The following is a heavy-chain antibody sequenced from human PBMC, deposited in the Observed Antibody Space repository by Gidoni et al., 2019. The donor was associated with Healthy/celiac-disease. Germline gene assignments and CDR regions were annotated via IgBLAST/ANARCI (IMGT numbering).Heavy chain of an antibody. CDR1: GYTFTSYG. CDR2: ISAYNGNT. D-gene: IGHD1-20*01. CDR3: AIDNSPPDY. J-gene: IGHJ4*02. Sequence: VQLVQSGAEVKKPGASVKVSCKASGYTFTSYGISWVRQAPGQGLERMGWISAYNGNTNYAQKLQGRVTMTTATSTSTAYMELRGLRADDTAVYYGAIDNSPPDYWGQGTLVTVSS. V-gene: IGHV1-18*01.